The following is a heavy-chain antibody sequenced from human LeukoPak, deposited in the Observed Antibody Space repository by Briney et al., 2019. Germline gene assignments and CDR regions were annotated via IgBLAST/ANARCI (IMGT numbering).Heavy chain of an antibody. CDR1: GFTFSSYT. CDR2: ISTSSIYI. J-gene: IGHJ4*02. CDR3: ARGSFLITLGGFIG. D-gene: IGHD3-16*02. V-gene: IGHV3-21*01. Sequence: GGSLRLSCAASGFTFSSYTMNWVRQAPGKGLEWVSSISTSSIYIYYADSVKGRFTISRDNAKNSLFLQMNSLRAEDTAVYYCARGSFLITLGGFIGWGQGTLVTVSS.